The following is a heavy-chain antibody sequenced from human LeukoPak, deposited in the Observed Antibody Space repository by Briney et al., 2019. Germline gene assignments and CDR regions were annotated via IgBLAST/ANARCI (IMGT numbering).Heavy chain of an antibody. Sequence: SETLSLTCAVYGGSFSGYYWSWIRQPPGKGLEWIGEINHSGSTNYNPSLKSRVTISVDTSKNQFSLKLSPVTAADTAVYCCARVFSWPNWFDPWGQGTLVTVSS. D-gene: IGHD6-13*01. J-gene: IGHJ5*02. V-gene: IGHV4-34*01. CDR2: INHSGST. CDR1: GGSFSGYY. CDR3: ARVFSWPNWFDP.